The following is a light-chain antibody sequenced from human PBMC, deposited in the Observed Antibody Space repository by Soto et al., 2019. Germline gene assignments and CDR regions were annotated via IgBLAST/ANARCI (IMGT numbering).Light chain of an antibody. CDR2: ANS. J-gene: IGLJ2*01. V-gene: IGLV1-40*01. Sequence: QSVLTQPPSVSGAPGQRITISCTGSSSNFGAGYDVHWYQQLPGTAPKLLIYANSNRPSGVPDRFSGSKSGTSASLAITGLQAEDEADYHCSSYTSSSTLVFGGGTKVTVL. CDR3: SSYTSSSTLV. CDR1: SSNFGAGYD.